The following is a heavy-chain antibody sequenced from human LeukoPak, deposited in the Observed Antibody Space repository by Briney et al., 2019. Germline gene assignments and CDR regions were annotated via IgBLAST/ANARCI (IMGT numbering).Heavy chain of an antibody. CDR2: IKPDGTDK. CDR1: GFRFNGHW. CDR3: AREGRVGNNPVLSFDL. D-gene: IGHD5-24*01. J-gene: IGHJ4*02. V-gene: IGHV3-7*01. Sequence: GGSLRLSCGASGFRFNGHWMSWVRQAPGKGLEWVAHIKPDGTDKYYLDSVKGRFTISRDNAKSSLYLQMSSLRPEDTAVYYCAREGRVGNNPVLSFDLWGQGTLVTVSS.